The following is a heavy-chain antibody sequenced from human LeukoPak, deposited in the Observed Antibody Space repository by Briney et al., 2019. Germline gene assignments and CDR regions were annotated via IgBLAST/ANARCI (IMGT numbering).Heavy chain of an antibody. CDR3: ARENGYCSGGSCYSQAFDI. V-gene: IGHV4-30-4*08. Sequence: SWIRQPPGKGLEWIGYIYYSGSTYYNPSLKSRVTISVDTSKNQFSLKLSSVTAADTAVYYCARENGYCSGGSCYSQAFDIWGQGTMVTVSS. J-gene: IGHJ3*02. CDR2: IYYSGST. D-gene: IGHD2-15*01.